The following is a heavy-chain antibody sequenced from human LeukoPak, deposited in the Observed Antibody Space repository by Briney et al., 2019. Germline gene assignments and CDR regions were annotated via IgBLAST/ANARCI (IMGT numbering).Heavy chain of an antibody. CDR1: GYTSTSYG. Sequence: GASVKVSCKASGYTSTSYGISWVRQAPGQGLEWMGWISAYNGNTNYAQKLQGRVTMTTDTSTSTAYMELRSLRSDDTAVYYCARDLTLGPYYYYMDVWGKGTTVTVSS. D-gene: IGHD1-14*01. CDR2: ISAYNGNT. V-gene: IGHV1-18*01. CDR3: ARDLTLGPYYYYMDV. J-gene: IGHJ6*03.